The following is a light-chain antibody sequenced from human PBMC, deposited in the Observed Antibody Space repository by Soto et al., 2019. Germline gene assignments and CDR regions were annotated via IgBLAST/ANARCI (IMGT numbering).Light chain of an antibody. CDR3: QQYNNWST. CDR2: GAS. CDR1: QSVSNN. Sequence: EIVMTQSPATLSVSPGERATLSCRASQSVSNNLAWYQKKPGQAPRLLIYGASTRATGIPARFSGSGSGTAFTLTISRLPSEDFAVYYCQQYNNWSTFGQGTKVEIK. V-gene: IGKV3-15*01. J-gene: IGKJ1*01.